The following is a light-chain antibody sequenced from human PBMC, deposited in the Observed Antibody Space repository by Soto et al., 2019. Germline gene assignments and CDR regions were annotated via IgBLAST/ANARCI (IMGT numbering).Light chain of an antibody. CDR1: QSISRW. CDR3: QQYDNLPLT. Sequence: DIQMTQSPSTLSASVGDRVTITCRASQSISRWLALYQQKSGKAPKFLIYDASSLETGVPSRFSGSGSGTDFTFTISSLQPEDIATYYCQQYDNLPLTFGGGTKVDIK. J-gene: IGKJ4*01. CDR2: DAS. V-gene: IGKV1-5*01.